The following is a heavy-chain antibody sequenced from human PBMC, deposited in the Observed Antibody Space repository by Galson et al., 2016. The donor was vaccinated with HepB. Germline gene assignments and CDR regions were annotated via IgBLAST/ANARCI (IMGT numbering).Heavy chain of an antibody. V-gene: IGHV4-31*03. CDR1: GGSISSGDYY. J-gene: IGHJ3*01. D-gene: IGHD3-10*01. CDR3: ARGLVLLWFRKPDAFDF. CDR2: IYYSGST. Sequence: TLSLTCIVSGGSISSGDYYWSWIRQHPGKGLEWIGHIYYSGSTYHNPSLKSRITISVDTSKNQFSLKLSSVTAADTAVYYCARGLVLLWFRKPDAFDFWGQGTMVTVSS.